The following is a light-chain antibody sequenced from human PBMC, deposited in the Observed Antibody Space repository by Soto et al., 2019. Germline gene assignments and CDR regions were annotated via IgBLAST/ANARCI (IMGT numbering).Light chain of an antibody. CDR2: VAS. CDR3: MQSLQTPRT. CDR1: QSLLHTDGYNY. J-gene: IGKJ1*01. Sequence: DIVMTQSPLSLPVTPGEPASISCRSSQSLLHTDGYNYLDWFLQKPGQSPQLLIYVASNRASGVPDRFSGCGSGTDFTLKISRVEAEDVGVYYCMQSLQTPRTFGQGTKVEI. V-gene: IGKV2-28*01.